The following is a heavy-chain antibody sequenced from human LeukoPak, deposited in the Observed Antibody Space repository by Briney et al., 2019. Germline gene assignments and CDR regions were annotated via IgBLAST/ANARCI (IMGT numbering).Heavy chain of an antibody. Sequence: SETLSLTCTVSGGSISSGDYYWSWIRQPPGKGLEWIGYIYYSGSTYYNPSLKSRVTISVDTSKNQFPLKLSSVTAADTAVYYCARDGVGDYADAFDIWGQGTMVTVSS. D-gene: IGHD4-17*01. CDR3: ARDGVGDYADAFDI. CDR1: GGSISSGDYY. CDR2: IYYSGST. V-gene: IGHV4-30-4*08. J-gene: IGHJ3*02.